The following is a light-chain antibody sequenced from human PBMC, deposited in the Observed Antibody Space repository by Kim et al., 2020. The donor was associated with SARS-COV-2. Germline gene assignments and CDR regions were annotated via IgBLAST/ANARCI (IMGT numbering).Light chain of an antibody. CDR2: GAS. CDR3: QQYDSFPWT. V-gene: IGKV1-5*01. CDR1: QSINSY. Sequence: AVLGETVTIACRASQSINSYLAWYQQKPGKAPKLLVYGASSLEEGVPSKFSGSGFGTDFTLTIRGLHPDDFAAYFCQQYDSFPWTFGQGTKVDIK. J-gene: IGKJ1*01.